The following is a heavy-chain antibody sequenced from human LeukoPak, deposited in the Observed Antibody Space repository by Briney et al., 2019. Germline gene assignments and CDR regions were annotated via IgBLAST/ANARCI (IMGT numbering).Heavy chain of an antibody. V-gene: IGHV4-4*07. CDR3: TRDESSRVDTSGYHY. CDR2: VHFSGST. D-gene: IGHD3-22*01. J-gene: IGHJ4*02. CDR1: SASVTSHH. Sequence: SETLSLTCPVSSASVTSHHWAWIRQPAGKGLEWVGRVHFSGSTNYNPSLRSRVAISLDKSKNELSLTLKSVSAADTAVYYCTRDESSRVDTSGYHYWGRGVLVTVSS.